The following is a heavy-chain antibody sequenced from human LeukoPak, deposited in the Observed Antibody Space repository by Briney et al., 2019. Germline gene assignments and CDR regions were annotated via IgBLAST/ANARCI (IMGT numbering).Heavy chain of an antibody. CDR1: GFTFSTNA. D-gene: IGHD3-22*01. CDR3: AKHLHQPDYYDSSGIPFDY. Sequence: SGGSLRLSCAASGFTFSTNAMHWVRQAPGKGLEWVADISYDGSNIFYTDSVKGRFTISRGNSKNTLYLQMNSLRAEDTAVYYCAKHLHQPDYYDSSGIPFDYWGQGTLVTVSS. J-gene: IGHJ4*02. V-gene: IGHV3-30-3*02. CDR2: ISYDGSNI.